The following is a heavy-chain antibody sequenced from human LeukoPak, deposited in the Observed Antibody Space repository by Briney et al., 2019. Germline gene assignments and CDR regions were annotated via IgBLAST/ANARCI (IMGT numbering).Heavy chain of an antibody. V-gene: IGHV5-51*01. CDR1: GYSFTDYW. J-gene: IGHJ6*02. CDR2: IFPGDSDT. CDR3: ARHGPAGCIGGRCFTSFHYYGMDV. D-gene: IGHD2-15*01. Sequence: GESLKISCKGSGYSFTDYWIGWVRQMPGKGLEWMGIIFPGDSDTKYSPSFQGQVTISADKSISTAYLQWSSLKASDSAMYYCARHGPAGCIGGRCFTSFHYYGMDVWGRGTTVTVSS.